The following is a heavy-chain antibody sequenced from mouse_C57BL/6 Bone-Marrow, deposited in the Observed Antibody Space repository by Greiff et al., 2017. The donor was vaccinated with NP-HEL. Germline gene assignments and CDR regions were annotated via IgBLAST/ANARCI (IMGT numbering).Heavy chain of an antibody. CDR2: ISSGGSYT. CDR1: GFTFSSYG. D-gene: IGHD1-1*01. J-gene: IGHJ4*01. V-gene: IGHV5-6*01. CDR3: ARRCSSYAMDY. Sequence: EVHLVESGGDLVKPGGSLKLSCAASGFTFSSYGMSWVRQTPDKRLEWVATISSGGSYTYYPDSVKGRFTISRDNAKNTLYLQMSSLKSEDTAMYYCARRCSSYAMDYWGQGTSVTVSS.